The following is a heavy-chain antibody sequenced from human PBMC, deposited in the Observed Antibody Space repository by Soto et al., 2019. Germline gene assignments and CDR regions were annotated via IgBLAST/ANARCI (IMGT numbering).Heavy chain of an antibody. CDR1: GFTFSSYA. D-gene: IGHD3-10*01. CDR2: ISYDGSNK. J-gene: IGHJ4*02. V-gene: IGHV3-30-3*01. Sequence: PGGSLRLSCAASGFTFSSYAMHWVRQAPGKGLEWVAVISYDGSNKYYADSVKGRFTISRDNAKNTLYLQMNSLRDEDTAVYYCARGGRGSDYWGQGTLVTVSS. CDR3: ARGGRGSDY.